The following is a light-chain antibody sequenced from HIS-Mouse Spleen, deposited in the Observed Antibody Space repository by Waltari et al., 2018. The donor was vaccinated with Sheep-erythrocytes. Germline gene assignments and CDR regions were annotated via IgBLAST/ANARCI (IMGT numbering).Light chain of an antibody. J-gene: IGLJ1*01. Sequence: QSALTQPPSASGSPGQSVTISCTGTSSDVGGYNYASWYQQHPGKAPKLMIYEVSKRPSGVPDRFSGSKSGSTASLTVSGLQAEDEADYYCSSYAGSNNYVFGTGTKVTVL. CDR1: SSDVGGYNY. CDR2: EVS. CDR3: SSYAGSNNYV. V-gene: IGLV2-8*01.